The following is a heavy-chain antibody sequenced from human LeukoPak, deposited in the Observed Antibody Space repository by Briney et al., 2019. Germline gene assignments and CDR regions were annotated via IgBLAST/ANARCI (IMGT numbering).Heavy chain of an antibody. CDR1: GFTFSNYA. Sequence: GGSLRLSCAASGFTFSNYAMYWVRQAPGKGLEWVSGLTGNGDITYYTDSVKGRFTISRDNSKNTLYLDVNNLRAEDTALYYCAKRGITISFFDPWGQGTLVTVSS. CDR2: LTGNGDIT. CDR3: AKRGITISFFDP. D-gene: IGHD3-3*01. J-gene: IGHJ5*02. V-gene: IGHV3-23*01.